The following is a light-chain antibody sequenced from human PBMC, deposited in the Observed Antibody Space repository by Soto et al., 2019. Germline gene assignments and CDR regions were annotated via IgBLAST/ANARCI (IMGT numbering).Light chain of an antibody. Sequence: DIVLTQSPGTLSLSPGERATLSCRASQSVTSNYLAWYQQKPGQAPRLLMYGTSSRATGIPDRFSGSGSGTDFTLTISGLQPEDFAVYYCQQYYNWPRTFGQGTKVDIK. CDR1: QSVTSNY. V-gene: IGKV3-20*01. CDR3: QQYYNWPRT. CDR2: GTS. J-gene: IGKJ1*01.